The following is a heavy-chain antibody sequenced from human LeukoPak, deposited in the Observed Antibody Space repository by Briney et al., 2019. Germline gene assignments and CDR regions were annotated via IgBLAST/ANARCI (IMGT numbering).Heavy chain of an antibody. V-gene: IGHV3-53*01. Sequence: GGSLRLSCAASGFTVSGTHMSWVRQAPGKGLEWVSAMYTGGTTYYADSVAGRFTVSRDNSKNTLYLHMSSLRVEDTAVYYCAKDEATSGGGLASWGQGTLVSVSS. D-gene: IGHD3-16*01. CDR2: MYTGGTT. CDR3: AKDEATSGGGLAS. J-gene: IGHJ4*02. CDR1: GFTVSGTH.